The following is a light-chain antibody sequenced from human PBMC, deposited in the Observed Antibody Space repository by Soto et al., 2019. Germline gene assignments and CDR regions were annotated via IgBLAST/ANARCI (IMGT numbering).Light chain of an antibody. CDR3: CSYAGSYTYV. V-gene: IGLV2-11*01. CDR1: SSDVGGYNY. J-gene: IGLJ1*01. Sequence: QSVLTQPRSVSGSPGQSVTIACTGTSSDVGGYNYVSWYQQHPGRAPKVMIYDVSKRPSGVPDRFYGSKSGNTASLTISGLQAEDEADYYCCSYAGSYTYVFGTRTKVTVL. CDR2: DVS.